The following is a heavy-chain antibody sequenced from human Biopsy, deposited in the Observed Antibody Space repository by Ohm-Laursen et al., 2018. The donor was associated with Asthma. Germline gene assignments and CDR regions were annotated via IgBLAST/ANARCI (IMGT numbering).Heavy chain of an antibody. CDR2: TYYRSTWST. V-gene: IGHV6-1*01. CDR1: GDSVSNTRAV. J-gene: IGHJ4*02. CDR3: ARVDVVTTIIDY. D-gene: IGHD5-12*01. Sequence: SETLSLTCAISGDSVSNTRAVWSWIRQSPSRGLEWLGRTYYRSTWSTDYTVSLKSRMSIVPDTSKNHVSLQLNSVTPEDTAVYYCARVDVVTTIIDYWGQGIPVTVSS.